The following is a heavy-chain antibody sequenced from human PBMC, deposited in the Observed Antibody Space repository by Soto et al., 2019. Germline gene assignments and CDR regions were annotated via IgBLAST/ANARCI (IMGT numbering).Heavy chain of an antibody. J-gene: IGHJ5*02. V-gene: IGHV3-74*01. CDR2: INSDGSST. CDR1: GFTFSSYW. Sequence: GDSLKISCAACGFTFSSYWMHWVRQAPGKGLVWVSRINSDGSSTSYADSVKGRFTISRDNSKNTLYLQMNSLRVEVTAVYYCARGPSGGNWFDPWGQGTLVTVSS. CDR3: ARGPSGGNWFDP.